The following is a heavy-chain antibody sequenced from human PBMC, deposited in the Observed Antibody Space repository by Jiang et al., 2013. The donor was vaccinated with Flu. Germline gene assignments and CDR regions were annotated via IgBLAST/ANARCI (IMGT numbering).Heavy chain of an antibody. D-gene: IGHD2-15*01. CDR1: GGIEGNYV. CDR3: VRDYCSGGRCYVGY. J-gene: IGHJ4*02. V-gene: IGHV1-3*01. Sequence: SGAEVKKPGSSVKVSCKASGGIEGNYVISWVRQAPGQGLEWLGWINVNKGDTKYSQSLQARLTITRDTSASTAYMELSSLRSEDTAVYYCVRDYCSGGRCYVGYWGQGTLVTVSS. CDR2: INVNKGDT.